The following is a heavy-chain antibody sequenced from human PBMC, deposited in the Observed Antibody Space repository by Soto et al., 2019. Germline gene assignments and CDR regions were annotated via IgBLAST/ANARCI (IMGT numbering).Heavy chain of an antibody. CDR1: GFIFTTNS. D-gene: IGHD2-15*01. CDR3: ARDPPHGGTSSWDADS. J-gene: IGHJ4*02. Sequence: EVRLVASGGGLVKPGGSLRLSCEASGFIFTTNSMNWVRQVPGKGLQWLSSISSSGTFKSYGDSVKGRFTISRDNAKNSRFLQMNNLSGEDTGLYYCARDPPHGGTSSWDADSWGPGTLVTVSS. V-gene: IGHV3-21*01. CDR2: ISSSGTFK.